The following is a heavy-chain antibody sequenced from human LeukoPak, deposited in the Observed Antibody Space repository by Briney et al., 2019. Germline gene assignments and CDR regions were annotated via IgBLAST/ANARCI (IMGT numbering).Heavy chain of an antibody. Sequence: GGSLRLSCAASGFTFSTYWMIWVRQAPEKGLEWVANIKQDGSEKYYVDSLKGRFTISRDNAKNSLYLQMNSLRVDDTAMYYCARIHSAYKWGDAFDIWGQGTMVTVSS. CDR3: ARIHSAYKWGDAFDI. J-gene: IGHJ3*02. CDR2: IKQDGSEK. D-gene: IGHD5-12*01. CDR1: GFTFSTYW. V-gene: IGHV3-7*01.